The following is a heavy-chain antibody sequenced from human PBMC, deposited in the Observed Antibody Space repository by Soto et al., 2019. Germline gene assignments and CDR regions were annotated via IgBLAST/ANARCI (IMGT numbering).Heavy chain of an antibody. D-gene: IGHD6-19*01. J-gene: IGHJ4*02. CDR2: ISRTGDSA. Sequence: EVHLLESGGALVQPGGSLTLSCAASGFSFSDYAMSWVRQAPGKGLEWVSSISRTGDSAYYADSVKGRFAISRDRSKNRLSLQMNILRAEDTAVYYCAKDKLAVAVAAPFDYWGQGTLVTVSS. CDR3: AKDKLAVAVAAPFDY. CDR1: GFSFSDYA. V-gene: IGHV3-23*01.